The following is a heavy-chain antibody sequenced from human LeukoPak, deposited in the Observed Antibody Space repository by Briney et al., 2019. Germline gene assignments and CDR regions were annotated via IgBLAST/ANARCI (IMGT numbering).Heavy chain of an antibody. J-gene: IGHJ4*02. CDR1: GGSISSYY. Sequence: PSETLFLTCTVSGGSISSYYWSWIRQPPGKGLEWIGYIYDTGSTNYNPSLKSRVTISLDTSKNQFSLKLSSVTAADTAVYYCARRNARDGYKDFDYWGQGTLVTVSS. CDR3: ARRNARDGYKDFDY. D-gene: IGHD5-24*01. CDR2: IYDTGST. V-gene: IGHV4-59*08.